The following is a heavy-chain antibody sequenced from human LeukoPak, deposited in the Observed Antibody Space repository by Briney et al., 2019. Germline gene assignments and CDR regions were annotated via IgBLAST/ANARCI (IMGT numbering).Heavy chain of an antibody. V-gene: IGHV3-23*01. D-gene: IGHD3-22*01. Sequence: GGSLRLSYAPSGFTFSSYAMSWVRQAPGKGLEWVAVISGGGSGTYYADSVRGRFAISRDNSKNTVYLQMNSLRAEDTAIYYCAKAVGSSGYFSRDAFDIWGQGTMVTVSS. CDR1: GFTFSSYA. CDR2: ISGGGSGT. J-gene: IGHJ3*02. CDR3: AKAVGSSGYFSRDAFDI.